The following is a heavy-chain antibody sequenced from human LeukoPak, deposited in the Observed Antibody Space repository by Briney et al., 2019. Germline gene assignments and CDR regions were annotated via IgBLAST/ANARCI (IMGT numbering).Heavy chain of an antibody. V-gene: IGHV4-39*07. CDR3: ARDQTDYDSSGYYIDY. CDR1: GGSISSSSYY. CDR2: IYYSGST. Sequence: SETLSLTCTVSGGSISSSSYYWGWVRQPPGKGLEWIGSIYYSGSTYYNPSLKSRVTISVDTSKNQFSLKLSSVTAADTAVYYCARDQTDYDSSGYYIDYWGQGTLVTVSP. J-gene: IGHJ4*02. D-gene: IGHD3-22*01.